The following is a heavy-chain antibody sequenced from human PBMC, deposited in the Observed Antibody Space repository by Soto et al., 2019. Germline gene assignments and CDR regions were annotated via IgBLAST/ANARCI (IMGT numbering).Heavy chain of an antibody. J-gene: IGHJ4*02. V-gene: IGHV1-69*12. Sequence: QVQLVQSGAEVKKPASSVKVSCKAPGGTFSTYAISWVRQAPGQGLEWMGGIIPMFGTANYAQRFQDRVTITADESTNTVYMELSSLRSEDTAVYFCASGIQLWLRRINNGYSGWGQGPLVTVSS. CDR2: IIPMFGTA. D-gene: IGHD5-18*01. CDR1: GGTFSTYA. CDR3: ASGIQLWLRRINNGYSG.